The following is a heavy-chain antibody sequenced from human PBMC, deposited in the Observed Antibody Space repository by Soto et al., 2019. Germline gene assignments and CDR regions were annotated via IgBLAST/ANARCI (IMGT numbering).Heavy chain of an antibody. CDR2: ISHGGST. Sequence: TPSLTCSVSAASTGSSYNYWTFLRPSPGKVVEGIVFISHGGSTFYNASLRSRLTIALDTSKNPLYLKLNTVRAADTAVYYCDTHQAHELDAWGQGIPVTVYS. CDR3: DTHQAHELDA. V-gene: IGHV4-30-4*08. CDR1: AASTGSSYNY. D-gene: IGHD2-2*01. J-gene: IGHJ5*02.